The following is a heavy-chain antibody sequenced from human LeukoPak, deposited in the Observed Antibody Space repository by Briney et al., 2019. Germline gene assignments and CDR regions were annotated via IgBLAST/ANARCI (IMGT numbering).Heavy chain of an antibody. Sequence: PGGSLRLSCAASGFTFANYAMVWVRQTPGKGLQWVSAIKSGGYTYCADSVQGRFTMSRDNSKNTLFLRMNSLRAEDTAVYYCARDPNGDYIGAFDFQRWGQGTQVTVSS. CDR2: IKSGGYT. CDR1: GFTFANYA. J-gene: IGHJ1*01. D-gene: IGHD4-17*01. V-gene: IGHV3-23*01. CDR3: ARDPNGDYIGAFDFQR.